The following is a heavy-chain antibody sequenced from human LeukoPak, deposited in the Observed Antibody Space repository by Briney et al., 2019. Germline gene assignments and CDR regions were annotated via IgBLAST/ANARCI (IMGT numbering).Heavy chain of an antibody. CDR2: INTNTGNP. V-gene: IGHV7-4-1*02. J-gene: IGHJ6*02. D-gene: IGHD2-21*02. CDR3: ARGEYCGGDCYSPPYYYYGMDV. Sequence: EASVKVSCKVSGYTYTSYAMNWVRQAPGQGLEWMGWINTNTGNPTYAQGFTGRFVFSLDTSVSTAYLQISSLKAEDTAVYYCARGEYCGGDCYSPPYYYYGMDVWGQGTTVTVSS. CDR1: GYTYTSYA.